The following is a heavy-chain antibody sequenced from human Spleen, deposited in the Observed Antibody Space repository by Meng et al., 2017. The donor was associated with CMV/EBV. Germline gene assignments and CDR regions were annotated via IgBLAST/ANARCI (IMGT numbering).Heavy chain of an antibody. V-gene: IGHV4-59*01. CDR1: GGSISFYH. Sequence: SETLSLTCTVSGGSISFYHWTWIRQTPGKGLEWVGYITYTGSTNYNPSLKSRLTISVDTSKNQFSLTLTSVTAADTAIYYCARDPHDILTGHYIWGQGTKVTVSS. CDR3: ARDPHDILTGHYI. J-gene: IGHJ3*02. D-gene: IGHD3-9*01. CDR2: ITYTGST.